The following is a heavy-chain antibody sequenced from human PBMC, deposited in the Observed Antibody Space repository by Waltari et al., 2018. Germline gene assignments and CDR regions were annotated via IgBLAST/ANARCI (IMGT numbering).Heavy chain of an antibody. CDR2: IYHSGGT. Sequence: QVQLQESGPGLVKPSETLSLTCAVSGFSSSSGYYWGWIRQPPGKGLEWIGSIYHSGGTDYNPPLESRVTISVDTSKNQFSLKLISVTAADTAMYYWAGDYGNTINYFEFWGQGTLVTVSS. CDR1: GFSSSSGYY. CDR3: AGDYGNTINYFEF. J-gene: IGHJ4*02. D-gene: IGHD3-10*01. V-gene: IGHV4-38-2*01.